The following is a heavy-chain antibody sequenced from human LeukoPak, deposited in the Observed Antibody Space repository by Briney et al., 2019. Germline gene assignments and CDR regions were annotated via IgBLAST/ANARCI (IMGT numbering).Heavy chain of an antibody. CDR3: ARDLRSGYDFWSGYYLGAFDI. CDR2: IYYSGST. CDR1: GGSISSYY. J-gene: IGHJ3*02. Sequence: KPSETLSLTRTVSGGSISSYYWSWIRQPPGKGLEWIGYIYYSGSTNYNPSLKSRVTISVDTPKNLFSLKLSSVTAADTAVYYCARDLRSGYDFWSGYYLGAFDIWGQGTMVTVSS. V-gene: IGHV4-59*01. D-gene: IGHD3-3*01.